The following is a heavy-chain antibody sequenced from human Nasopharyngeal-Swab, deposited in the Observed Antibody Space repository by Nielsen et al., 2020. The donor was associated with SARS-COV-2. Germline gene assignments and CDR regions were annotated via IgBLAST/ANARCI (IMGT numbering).Heavy chain of an antibody. CDR1: GGSISSYY. D-gene: IGHD3-9*01. CDR2: IYTSGST. Sequence: SETLSLTCTVSGGSISSYYWSWIRRPAGKGLEWIGRIYTSGSTNYNPSLKSRVTMSVDTSKNQFSLKLSSVTAADTAVYYCARYNDILTGYPQFDPWGQGTLVTVSS. J-gene: IGHJ5*02. V-gene: IGHV4-4*07. CDR3: ARYNDILTGYPQFDP.